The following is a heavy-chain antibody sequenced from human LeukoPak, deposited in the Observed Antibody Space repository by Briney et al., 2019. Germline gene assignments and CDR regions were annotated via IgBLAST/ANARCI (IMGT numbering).Heavy chain of an antibody. CDR3: ARETYYYDSSGYYLYY. CDR1: RGTFSNYA. D-gene: IGHD3-22*01. V-gene: IGHV1-8*02. CDR2: MNPNSGNT. Sequence: ASVKVSCKASRGTFSNYAINWVRQATGQGLEWMGWMNPNSGNTGYAQKFQGRVTMTRNTSISTAYMELSSLRSDDTAVYYCARETYYYDSSGYYLYYWGQGTLVTVSS. J-gene: IGHJ4*02.